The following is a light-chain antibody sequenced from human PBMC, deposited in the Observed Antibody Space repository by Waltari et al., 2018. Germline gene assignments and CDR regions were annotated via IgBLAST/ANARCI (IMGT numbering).Light chain of an antibody. CDR1: QGISNY. J-gene: IGKJ1*01. V-gene: IGKV1-9*01. CDR3: LQLNSFPRT. Sequence: DIQLTQSPSFLSASVGDRVTITCRASQGISNYLAWYQQKPGKAPKLLIYAASTWQSGVPSTFSGSGSGTEFTLTINSLQPEDFATYYCLQLNSFPRTFGQGTKVEIK. CDR2: AAS.